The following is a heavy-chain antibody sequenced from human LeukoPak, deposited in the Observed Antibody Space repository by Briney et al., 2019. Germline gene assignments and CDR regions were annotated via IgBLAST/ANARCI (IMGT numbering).Heavy chain of an antibody. V-gene: IGHV4-39*01. CDR3: ASQYYYDSSGYYYYFDY. CDR2: IYYSGST. CDR1: GGSISSSSYY. J-gene: IGHJ4*02. D-gene: IGHD3-22*01. Sequence: SETLSLTCTVSGGSISSSSYYWGWIRQPPGKGLEWIGSIYYSGSTYYNPSLKSRVTISVDTSKNQFSLKLSSVTAADTAVYYCASQYYYDSSGYYYYFDYWGQGTLVTVSS.